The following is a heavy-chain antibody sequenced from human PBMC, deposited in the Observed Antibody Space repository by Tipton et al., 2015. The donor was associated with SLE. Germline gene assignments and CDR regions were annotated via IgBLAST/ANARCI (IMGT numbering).Heavy chain of an antibody. V-gene: IGHV3-30*04. CDR3: ARSLAYSDY. CDR1: GFSFSTYA. CDR2: ISYDGGNE. D-gene: IGHD2-21*01. Sequence: SLRLSCVVSGFSFSTYAMHWVRQAPGKGLEWVAVISYDGGNENYADSVKGRFTISRDNSKSTLYLQMNSLRAEDTAVYFCARSLAYSDYWGQGTLVTVSS. J-gene: IGHJ4*02.